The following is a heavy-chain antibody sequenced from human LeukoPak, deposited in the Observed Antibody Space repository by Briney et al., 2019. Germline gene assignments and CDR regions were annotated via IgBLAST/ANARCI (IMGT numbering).Heavy chain of an antibody. J-gene: IGHJ5*02. CDR2: ISAYNGQT. CDR1: GYTFTTYG. Sequence: ASVKVSCEASGYTFTTYGISWVRQAPGQGLEWMGWISAYNGQTNHTHNLQGRVSMTIDTSTSTAYMELRSLRSHDTAVYYCARCGGSYYVHRWFDPWGQGTLVTVSS. CDR3: ARCGGSYYVHRWFDP. V-gene: IGHV1-18*01. D-gene: IGHD1-26*01.